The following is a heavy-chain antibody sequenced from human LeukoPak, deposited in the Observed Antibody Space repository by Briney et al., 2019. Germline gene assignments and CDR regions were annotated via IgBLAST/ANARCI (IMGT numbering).Heavy chain of an antibody. CDR2: ISGSGGIK. J-gene: IGHJ6*02. Sequence: GGSLRLSCTASGFEFSRYAMHWVRQAPGKGLEWVSTISGSGGIKYYADSVKGRFTISRDNSKNTLYLQMNSLRAEDTAVYYCAKGTAMAPTYYYYGMDVWGQGTTVTVSS. V-gene: IGHV3-23*01. D-gene: IGHD5-18*01. CDR1: GFEFSRYA. CDR3: AKGTAMAPTYYYYGMDV.